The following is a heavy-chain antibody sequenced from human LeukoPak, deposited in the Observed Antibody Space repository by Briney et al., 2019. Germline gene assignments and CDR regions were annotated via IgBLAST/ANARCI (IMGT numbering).Heavy chain of an antibody. J-gene: IGHJ4*02. D-gene: IGHD6-19*01. CDR2: ISAYNGNT. CDR1: GYTFTSYG. CDR3: AILPNQWLVPDY. V-gene: IGHV1-18*01. Sequence: ASVKVSCKASGYTFTSYGISWVRQAPGQGLEWMGWISAYNGNTNYAQKLQGRVTMTTDTSTSTAYMELRSLRSDDTAVYYCAILPNQWLVPDYWGQGTLVTVSS.